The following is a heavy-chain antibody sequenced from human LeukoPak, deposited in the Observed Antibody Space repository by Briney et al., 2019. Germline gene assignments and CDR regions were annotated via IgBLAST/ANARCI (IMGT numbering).Heavy chain of an antibody. CDR3: ARHPGDGSSSHPPGH. J-gene: IGHJ4*02. V-gene: IGHV5-51*01. Sequence: GASVKVSCKASGYTFTSYWIGWVRQMPGKGLEWMGIIYPGDSDTRYSPSFQGQVTISADKSISTAYLQWSSLKASDTAMYYCARHPGDGSSSHPPGHWGQGTLVTVSS. D-gene: IGHD6-6*01. CDR1: GYTFTSYW. CDR2: IYPGDSDT.